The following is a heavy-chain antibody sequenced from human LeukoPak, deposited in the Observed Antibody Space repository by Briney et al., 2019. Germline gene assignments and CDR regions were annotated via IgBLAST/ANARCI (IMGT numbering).Heavy chain of an antibody. V-gene: IGHV1-24*01. CDR1: GYTLTELS. J-gene: IGHJ4*02. CDR3: ATDWPTGTSFDY. Sequence: ASVKVSCKVSGYTLTELSMHWVRQAPGKGLEWMGGFDPEDGETIYAQKFQGRVTMTEGTSTDTAYMELSSLRSEGTAVYYRATDWPTGTSFDYWGQGTLVTVSS. CDR2: FDPEDGET. D-gene: IGHD2-2*01.